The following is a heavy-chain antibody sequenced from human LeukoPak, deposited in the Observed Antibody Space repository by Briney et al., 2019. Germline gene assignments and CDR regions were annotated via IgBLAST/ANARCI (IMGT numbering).Heavy chain of an antibody. CDR3: ARVNGDYFDY. V-gene: IGHV3-48*03. D-gene: IGHD4-17*01. J-gene: IGHJ4*02. CDR2: ISSSGSTI. Sequence: GGSLRLSCAASGFTFSSYEMNWVRQAPGKGLGWVSYISSSGSTIYYADSVKGRFTISRDNAKNSLYLQMNSLRAEDTAVYYCARVNGDYFDYWGQGTLVTVSS. CDR1: GFTFSSYE.